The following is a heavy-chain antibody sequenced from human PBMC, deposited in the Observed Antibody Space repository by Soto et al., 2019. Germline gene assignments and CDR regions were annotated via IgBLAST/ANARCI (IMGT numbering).Heavy chain of an antibody. Sequence: ASVKVSCKASGYTFTGYYMHWVRQAPGQGLEWMGWINPNSGGTNYAQKFQGRVTMTRDTSISTAYMELSRLRSDDTAVYYCARAETSYYDFWSGYYPPFDYWGQGTLVTVSS. V-gene: IGHV1-2*02. J-gene: IGHJ4*02. CDR3: ARAETSYYDFWSGYYPPFDY. CDR1: GYTFTGYY. CDR2: INPNSGGT. D-gene: IGHD3-3*01.